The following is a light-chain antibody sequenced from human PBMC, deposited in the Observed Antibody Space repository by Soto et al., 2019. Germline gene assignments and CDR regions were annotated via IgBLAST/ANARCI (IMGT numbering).Light chain of an antibody. J-gene: IGLJ3*02. CDR2: EVS. CDR1: SNDIGGYNY. V-gene: IGLV2-14*01. CDR3: SSYTSSSTRV. Sequence: QSALTQPISVSGSPGQSITISCTGNSNDIGGYNYVSWYQQHPGKAPKLMIYEVSNRPSGVSNRFSGSKSGNTASLTISGLQAEDEADYYCSSYTSSSTRVFGGGTKLTVL.